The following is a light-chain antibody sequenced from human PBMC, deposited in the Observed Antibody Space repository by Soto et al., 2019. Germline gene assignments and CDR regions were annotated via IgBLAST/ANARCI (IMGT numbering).Light chain of an antibody. V-gene: IGKV3-15*01. J-gene: IGKJ1*01. CDR3: QQYNSWPRT. CDR1: QSVTST. CDR2: GAS. Sequence: EIVMTQSPATLSVSPGERATLSCRASQSVTSTLAWYQQKPGQAPRLLIYGASIRATGIPARFSGSGSGTEFTLTISSLQSEDFAVYYCQQYNSWPRTFGQGTEVEIK.